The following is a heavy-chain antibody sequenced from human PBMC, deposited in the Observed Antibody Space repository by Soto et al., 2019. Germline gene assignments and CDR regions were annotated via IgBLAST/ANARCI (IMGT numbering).Heavy chain of an antibody. CDR3: TTGLTYYDFWSGFSPSSDFDY. J-gene: IGHJ4*02. D-gene: IGHD3-3*01. CDR2: IRSKANSYAT. Sequence: GSLRLSCAASGFTFSGSAMHWVRQASGKGLEWVGRIRSKANSYATAYAASGKGRFTISRDDSKNTANLQMNSLKTEDTAVYSCTTGLTYYDFWSGFSPSSDFDYWGQGSLVTVSS. V-gene: IGHV3-73*01. CDR1: GFTFSGSA.